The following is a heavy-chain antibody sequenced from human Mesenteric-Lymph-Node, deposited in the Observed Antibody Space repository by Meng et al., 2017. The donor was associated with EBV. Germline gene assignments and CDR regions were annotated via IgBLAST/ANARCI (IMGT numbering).Heavy chain of an antibody. V-gene: IGHV4-34*01. CDR1: GEGSRGHN. CDR3: ERGRVQYSYGQIDS. Sequence: QGQLQRGGGGQWEPGEGGSRAGGVDGEGSRGHNGSGSGQPPGKGLEWIGESNHSGSTNYNPARKSRVTLSVDTAKNHFSLKLTSVTAADTAIYYCERGRVQYSYGQIDSWGQGTLVTVSS. J-gene: IGHJ4*02. CDR2: SNHSGST. D-gene: IGHD5-18*01.